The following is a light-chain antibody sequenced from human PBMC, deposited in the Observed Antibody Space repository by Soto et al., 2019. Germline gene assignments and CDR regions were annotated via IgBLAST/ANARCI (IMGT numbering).Light chain of an antibody. CDR1: QSISSW. CDR2: KAS. V-gene: IGKV1-5*03. Sequence: DIQMTQSPSTLSASVGDRVTITCRASQSISSWLAWYQQKPGKAPKLLIYKASTLQSGVPSRFSGSGSGTEFTLAISSLQTDDSATYYCQQYNANWTFGQGTKVEIK. CDR3: QQYNANWT. J-gene: IGKJ1*01.